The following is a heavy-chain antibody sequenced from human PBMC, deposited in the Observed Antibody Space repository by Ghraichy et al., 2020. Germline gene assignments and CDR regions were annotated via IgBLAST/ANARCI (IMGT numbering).Heavy chain of an antibody. D-gene: IGHD3-16*01. J-gene: IGHJ4*02. Sequence: GESLNISCAASGFTFSSYSMNWVRQAPGKGLEWVSSISSSSSYIYYADSVKGRFTISRDNAKNSLYLQMNSLRAEDTAVYYCASPTHYDYIWGSYGHWGQGTLVTVSS. CDR2: ISSSSSYI. CDR1: GFTFSSYS. CDR3: ASPTHYDYIWGSYGH. V-gene: IGHV3-21*01.